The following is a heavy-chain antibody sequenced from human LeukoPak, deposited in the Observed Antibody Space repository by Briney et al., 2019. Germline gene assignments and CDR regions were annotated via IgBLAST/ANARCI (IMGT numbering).Heavy chain of an antibody. Sequence: SETLSLTCAVYGGSFSGYYWSWIRQPPGKGLEWIGEINHSGSTNYNPSLKSRVTISVDTSKNQFSLKLSSATAADTAVYYCARAIEVGAMTPFDYWGQGTLVTVSS. V-gene: IGHV4-34*01. D-gene: IGHD1-26*01. CDR2: INHSGST. J-gene: IGHJ4*02. CDR3: ARAIEVGAMTPFDY. CDR1: GGSFSGYY.